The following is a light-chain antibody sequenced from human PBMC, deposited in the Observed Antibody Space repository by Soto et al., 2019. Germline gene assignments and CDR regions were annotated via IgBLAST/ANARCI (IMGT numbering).Light chain of an antibody. CDR3: QQFNNFIT. V-gene: IGKV1D-13*01. CDR2: AAS. Sequence: AIQLTQSPASLSVSVGDRVTITCRASQGISSALAWYQQKPGKAPKLLIYAASSLESGVPSRFSGSGSGTDFTITISRLHHEDLATYCWQQFNNFITFGQGTRLEIK. CDR1: QGISSA. J-gene: IGKJ5*01.